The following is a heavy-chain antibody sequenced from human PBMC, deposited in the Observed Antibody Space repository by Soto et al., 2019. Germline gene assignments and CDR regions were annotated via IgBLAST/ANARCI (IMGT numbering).Heavy chain of an antibody. J-gene: IGHJ4*01. V-gene: IGHV3-33*01. CDR1: GFTFSSYG. CDR3: ARGSLRYFDWLLPSTDY. D-gene: IGHD3-9*01. Sequence: PGGSLRLSCAASGFTFSSYGMHWVRQAPGKGLEWVAVIWYDGSNKYYADSVKGRFTISRDNSKNTLYLQMNSLRAEDTAVYYCARGSLRYFDWLLPSTDYLGHATLVPV. CDR2: IWYDGSNK.